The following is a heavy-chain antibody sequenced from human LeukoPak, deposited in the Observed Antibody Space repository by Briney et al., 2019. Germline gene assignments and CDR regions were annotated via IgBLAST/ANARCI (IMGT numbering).Heavy chain of an antibody. CDR3: ARGNGYYFDY. V-gene: IGHV3-30-3*01. CDR1: GFTFSSYA. Sequence: GGSLRLSCAASGFTFSSYAMHWVRQAPGKGLEWVAVISYDGSNKYYADSVKGRFTISRDNSKNTLYLQMNSLRAEDTAVYYCARGNGYYFDYWGQGTLVTVSS. CDR2: ISYDGSNK. J-gene: IGHJ4*02. D-gene: IGHD4-11*01.